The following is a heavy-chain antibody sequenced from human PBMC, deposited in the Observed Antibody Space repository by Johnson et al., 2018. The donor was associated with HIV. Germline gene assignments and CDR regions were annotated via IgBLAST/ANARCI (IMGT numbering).Heavy chain of an antibody. CDR2: IHSGDNT. Sequence: QVQLVESGGGVVQPGRSMRLSCAASGFTFNDYAMHWVRQAPGKGLEWVSVIHSGDNTYYADSVKGRFTISRDNSETTIYLQMNSLRAEDTALYYCATHCSGGSCYLSDAFDIWGQGTMVTVSS. V-gene: IGHV3-NL1*01. CDR1: GFTFNDYA. CDR3: ATHCSGGSCYLSDAFDI. D-gene: IGHD2-15*01. J-gene: IGHJ3*02.